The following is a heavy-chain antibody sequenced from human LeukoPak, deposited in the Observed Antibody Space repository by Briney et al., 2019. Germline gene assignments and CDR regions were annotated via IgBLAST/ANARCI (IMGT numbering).Heavy chain of an antibody. CDR1: GFTFSSYS. CDR3: ARAPVASTMLSHIEH. Sequence: GGSLRLSCAASGFTFSSYSMNWVRQAPGKGRGWVSYISSSSGTIYYADCVKGRFTISRDNAKNSLYLQMNSLRGEETAVYYCARAPVASTMLSHIEHWAQGTLVTVSS. D-gene: IGHD5-18*01. V-gene: IGHV3-48*01. CDR2: ISSSSGTI. J-gene: IGHJ4*02.